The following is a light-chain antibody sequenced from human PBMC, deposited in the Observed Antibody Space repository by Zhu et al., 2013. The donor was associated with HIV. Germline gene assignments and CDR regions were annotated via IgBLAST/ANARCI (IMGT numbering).Light chain of an antibody. J-gene: IGKJ4*01. CDR2: GAS. CDR3: QQYTDWPPLT. CDR1: ESVGGN. Sequence: DIVLTQSPTSLSVSPGERATLSCRASESVGGNLAWYQQRPGQALRLLIHGASTRATGIPPRFSGSGSGTEFTLTISSFQSEDSALYYCQQYTDWPPLTFGGGTKVEI. V-gene: IGKV3-15*01.